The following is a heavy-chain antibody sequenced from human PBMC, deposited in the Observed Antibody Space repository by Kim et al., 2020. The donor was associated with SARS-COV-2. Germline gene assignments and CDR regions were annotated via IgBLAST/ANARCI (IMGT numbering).Heavy chain of an antibody. J-gene: IGHJ6*02. CDR1: GFTFGDYA. V-gene: IGHV3-49*03. CDR2: IRSKAYGGTT. Sequence: GGSLRLSCTASGFTFGDYAMSWFRQAPGKGLEWVGFIRSKAYGGTTEYAASVKGRFTISRDDSKSIAYLQMNSLKTEDTAVYYCTREAVVVPAATGRYYYYGMDVWGQGTTVTVSS. D-gene: IGHD2-2*01. CDR3: TREAVVVPAATGRYYYYGMDV.